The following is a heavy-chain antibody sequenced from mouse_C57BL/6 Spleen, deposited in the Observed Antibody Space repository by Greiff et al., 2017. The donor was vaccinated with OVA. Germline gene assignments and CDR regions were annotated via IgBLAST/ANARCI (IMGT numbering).Heavy chain of an antibody. D-gene: IGHD1-2*01. CDR1: GYTFTSYW. J-gene: IGHJ1*03. Sequence: QVQLQQPGAELVKPGASVKMSCKASGYTFTSYWITWVKQRPGQGLEWIGDIYPGSGSTNYNEKFKSKATLTVDTSSSTAYMQLSSLTSEDSAVYYCARRCYGGSYWYFDVWGTGTTVTVSS. CDR3: ARRCYGGSYWYFDV. CDR2: IYPGSGST. V-gene: IGHV1-55*01.